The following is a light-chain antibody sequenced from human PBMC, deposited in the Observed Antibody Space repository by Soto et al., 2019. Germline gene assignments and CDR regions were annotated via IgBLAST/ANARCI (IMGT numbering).Light chain of an antibody. CDR1: QYMSDW. CDR3: QKYSSYPWT. CDR2: KAS. J-gene: IGKJ1*01. Sequence: DIQMTQSPSTLSASIGDRVTITCRARQYMSDWLAWYQQKPGKVPKLLISKASYLESGLPLRFSGSGSGRHFTLTISSLQPDDFATYYCQKYSSYPWTFGQVTQVEVK. V-gene: IGKV1-5*03.